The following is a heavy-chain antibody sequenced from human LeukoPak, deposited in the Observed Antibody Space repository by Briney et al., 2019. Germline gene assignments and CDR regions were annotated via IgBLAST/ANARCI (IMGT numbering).Heavy chain of an antibody. Sequence: GGSLRLSCAASGFTFSSYGMHWVRQAPGKGLEWVAVISYDGSNKYYADSVKGRFTISRDNSKNTLYLQMNSLRAEDTAVYYCAKPVGYTAPYYFDYWGQGTLVTVSS. CDR2: ISYDGSNK. V-gene: IGHV3-30*18. J-gene: IGHJ4*02. CDR1: GFTFSSYG. CDR3: AKPVGYTAPYYFDY. D-gene: IGHD3-16*02.